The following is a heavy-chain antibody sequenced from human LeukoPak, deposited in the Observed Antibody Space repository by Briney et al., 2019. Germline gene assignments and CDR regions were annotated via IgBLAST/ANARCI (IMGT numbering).Heavy chain of an antibody. CDR2: MSSRSGII. V-gene: IGHV3-11*01. J-gene: IGHJ6*02. D-gene: IGHD5-24*01. CDR1: GFNFSDYY. Sequence: PGGSLRLSCVASGFNFSDYYMNWIRQSPGKGLEWISYMSSRSGIIYYADSVKGRFTISRDNARNSLYLQMNSLRVDDTAVYYCAGGLLEAQGWLQWLGTVYSMDVWGQGTPVTVSS. CDR3: AGGLLEAQGWLQWLGTVYSMDV.